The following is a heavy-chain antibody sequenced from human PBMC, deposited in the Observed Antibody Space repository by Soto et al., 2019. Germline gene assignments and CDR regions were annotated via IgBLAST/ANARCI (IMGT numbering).Heavy chain of an antibody. D-gene: IGHD2-2*01. CDR1: GFTFSSYA. J-gene: IGHJ4*02. V-gene: IGHV3-23*01. Sequence: LRLSCAASGFTFSSYAMSWVRQAPGKGLEWVSAISGSGGSTYYADSVKGRFTISRDNSKNTLYLQMNSLRAEDTAVYYCAKVMGDIVVVPNTDYWGQGTLVTVSS. CDR2: ISGSGGST. CDR3: AKVMGDIVVVPNTDY.